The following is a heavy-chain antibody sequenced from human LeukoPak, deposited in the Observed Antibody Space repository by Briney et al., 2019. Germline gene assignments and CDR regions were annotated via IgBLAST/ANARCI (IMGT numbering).Heavy chain of an antibody. CDR1: GFSFSSSS. Sequence: SVNVSCKASGFSFSSSSMQWVRQARGQRLEWIGWLAVGSGNTNYAQKFQGRVTITRDMSTSTAYMELSSLRSEDAALYYCAAVFGSGYYYYFDYWGQGSLVTVSS. J-gene: IGHJ4*02. V-gene: IGHV1-58*02. CDR3: AAVFGSGYYYYFDY. CDR2: LAVGSGNT. D-gene: IGHD3-22*01.